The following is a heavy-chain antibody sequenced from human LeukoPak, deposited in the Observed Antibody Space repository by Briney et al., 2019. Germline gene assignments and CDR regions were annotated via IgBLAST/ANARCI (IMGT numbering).Heavy chain of an antibody. V-gene: IGHV3-74*01. J-gene: IGHJ1*01. D-gene: IGHD3-22*01. Sequence: GGSLRLSCAASGLTFNNYWMHWVRPAHGKGVVWVSRINTDGSSTNYADSVKGRFTISRDNAKNTVYLQVNSLRADDTAVYYCAAYDNSGYSKKYFQHWGQGTLVTVSS. CDR2: INTDGSST. CDR1: GLTFNNYW. CDR3: AAYDNSGYSKKYFQH.